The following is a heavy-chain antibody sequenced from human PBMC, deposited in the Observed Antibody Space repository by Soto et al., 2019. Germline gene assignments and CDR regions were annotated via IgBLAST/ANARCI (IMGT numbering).Heavy chain of an antibody. D-gene: IGHD3-22*01. CDR3: ARHVHPYYYDSSGYYYGLDY. CDR1: GYSFTSYW. Sequence: EVQLVQSGAEVKKPGESLKISCKGSGYSFTSYWIGWVRQMPGKGLEWMGIIYPGGSDTRYSPSFQGQVTISADKSISTAYLQWSSLKASDTAMYYCARHVHPYYYDSSGYYYGLDYWGQGTLVTVSS. CDR2: IYPGGSDT. V-gene: IGHV5-51*01. J-gene: IGHJ4*02.